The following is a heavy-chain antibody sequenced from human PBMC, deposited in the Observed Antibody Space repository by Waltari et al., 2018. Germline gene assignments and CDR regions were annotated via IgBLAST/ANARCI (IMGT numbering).Heavy chain of an antibody. Sequence: QVQLQESGPGLVKPSDTLSLPCTLSGSFYYLSWIRQPPGKGLECLGYASYSGSTYYNPSLQSRVTILVGSSRNQFSLQLSSVTAADTAVYYCATLGARYSNAFDVWGQGTMVTVSS. CDR2: ASYSGST. CDR1: GSFYY. D-gene: IGHD2-15*01. J-gene: IGHJ3*01. V-gene: IGHV4-59*08. CDR3: ATLGARYSNAFDV.